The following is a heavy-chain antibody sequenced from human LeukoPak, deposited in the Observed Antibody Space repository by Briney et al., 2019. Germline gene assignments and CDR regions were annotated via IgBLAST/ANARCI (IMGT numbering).Heavy chain of an antibody. V-gene: IGHV4-34*01. CDR2: VNDSGGT. CDR1: IDSFTNYY. J-gene: IGHJ4*02. Sequence: PSETLSLTCAVYIDSFTNYYWNWIRQTPGKGLEWIGEVNDSGGTNINPSLRSRVILSVDTSKNQFSLKLISVTAADTAVYYCARDPRVLLWFGESLGPYYFDYWGQGTLVTVSS. CDR3: ARDPRVLLWFGESLGPYYFDY. D-gene: IGHD3-10*01.